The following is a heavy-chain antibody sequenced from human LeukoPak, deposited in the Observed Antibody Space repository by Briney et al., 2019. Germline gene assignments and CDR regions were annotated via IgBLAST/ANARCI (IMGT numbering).Heavy chain of an antibody. Sequence: GGSLRLSCAASGFAFSDYWMSWVRQAPGKGLEWVSSISSSSSYIYYADSVKGRFTISRDNAKNSLYLQMNSLRAEDTAVYYCAMVFLEWSGDEDYWGQGTLVTVSS. J-gene: IGHJ4*02. V-gene: IGHV3-21*01. CDR2: ISSSSSYI. D-gene: IGHD3-3*01. CDR3: AMVFLEWSGDEDY. CDR1: GFAFSDYW.